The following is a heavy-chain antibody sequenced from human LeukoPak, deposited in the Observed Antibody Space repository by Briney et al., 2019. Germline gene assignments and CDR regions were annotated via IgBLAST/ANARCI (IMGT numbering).Heavy chain of an antibody. CDR1: GGSISSSGYY. D-gene: IGHD3-22*01. CDR2: IYYSGTT. V-gene: IGHV4-31*03. J-gene: IGHJ4*02. Sequence: SETLSLTCTVSGGSISSSGYYWSWLRQHPGKGLEWIGYIYYSGTTYYNLSLKSRVTVSVDTSKNQFSLKLFSVTAADTAVYYCAREDYYDSSGYLDYWGQGTLVTVSS. CDR3: AREDYYDSSGYLDY.